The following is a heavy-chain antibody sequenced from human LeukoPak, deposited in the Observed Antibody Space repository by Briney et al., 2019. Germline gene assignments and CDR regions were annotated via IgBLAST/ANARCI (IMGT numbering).Heavy chain of an antibody. CDR2: IYYSGST. V-gene: IGHV4-59*01. CDR1: GGSISSYY. J-gene: IGHJ2*01. CDR3: ARGDYGGHWYFDL. Sequence: SEILSLTCTVSGGSISSYYWSWIRQPPGKGLEWIGYIYYSGSTNYNPSLKSRVTISVDTSKNQFSLKLSSVTAADTAVYYCARGDYGGHWYFDLWGRGTLVTVSS. D-gene: IGHD4-23*01.